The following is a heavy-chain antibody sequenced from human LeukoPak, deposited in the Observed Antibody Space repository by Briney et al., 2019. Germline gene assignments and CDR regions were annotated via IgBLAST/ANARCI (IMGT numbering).Heavy chain of an antibody. CDR3: AKMKGATYHYYYAMDV. CDR1: GLTFSSFA. CDR2: MSGSGRST. J-gene: IGHJ6*04. Sequence: PGGSLRLTCTASGLTFSSFAMRWVRQAPGKGLEWVSAMSGSGRSTYYADTVRGRFTVSRDNSKNTLYLQMNSLRAEDTALYYCAKMKGATYHYYYAMDVWGKGTTVAVSS. D-gene: IGHD5-24*01. V-gene: IGHV3-23*01.